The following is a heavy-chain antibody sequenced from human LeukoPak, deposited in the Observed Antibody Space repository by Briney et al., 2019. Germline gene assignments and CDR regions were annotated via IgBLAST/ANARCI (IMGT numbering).Heavy chain of an antibody. D-gene: IGHD3-10*01. CDR3: ARGTVLLWFGELWS. CDR2: IYYSGST. V-gene: IGHV4-30-4*01. J-gene: IGHJ4*02. CDR1: GGSISSGDYY. Sequence: SETLSLTCTVSGGSISSGDYYWSWIRQPPGKGLEWIGYIYYSGSTYYNPSLKSRVTISVDTSKNQFSLKLSSVTAADTAVYYCARGTVLLWFGELWSWGQGTLVTVSS.